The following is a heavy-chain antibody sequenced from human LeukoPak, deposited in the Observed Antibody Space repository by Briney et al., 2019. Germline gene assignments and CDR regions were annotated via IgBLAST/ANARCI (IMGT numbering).Heavy chain of an antibody. J-gene: IGHJ4*02. V-gene: IGHV4-59*08. CDR2: IYYSGST. CDR3: ARHGASGSYLYYFDY. Sequence: SETLSLTCTVSGGSISSYYWSWIRQTTGKGLEWLGYIYYSGSTNYNPSLKSRVTISVDTSKNQFSLKLSSVTAADTAVYFCARHGASGSYLYYFDYWGQGTLVTVSS. D-gene: IGHD1-26*01. CDR1: GGSISSYY.